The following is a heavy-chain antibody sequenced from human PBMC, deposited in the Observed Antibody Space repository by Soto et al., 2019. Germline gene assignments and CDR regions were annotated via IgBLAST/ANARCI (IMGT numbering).Heavy chain of an antibody. CDR3: ARGGVDVVATSAFDY. Sequence: VASVKVSCKASGATYSTSAISWVRQAPGQGLEWMGGINPILGTPDYAHKFQGRVTITADESTSTVYMELGSLRSEDTALYFCARGGVDVVATSAFDYWGQGTLVTVS. D-gene: IGHD5-12*01. J-gene: IGHJ4*02. V-gene: IGHV1-69*13. CDR1: GATYSTSA. CDR2: INPILGTP.